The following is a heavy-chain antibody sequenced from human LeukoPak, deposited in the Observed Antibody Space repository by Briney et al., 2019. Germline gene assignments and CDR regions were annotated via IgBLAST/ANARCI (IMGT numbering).Heavy chain of an antibody. CDR2: TYAGGST. D-gene: IGHD3-16*01. V-gene: IGHV3-53*01. CDR1: EFSVSSNY. CDR3: AKGGNYFDY. J-gene: IGHJ4*02. Sequence: PGGSLRPSCAASEFSVSSNYMSWVRQAPGKGLEWVSVTYAGGSTYYADSVKGRFTISRDNSKNTLYLQMNSLRAEDTAVYYYAKGGNYFDYWGQGTLVTVSS.